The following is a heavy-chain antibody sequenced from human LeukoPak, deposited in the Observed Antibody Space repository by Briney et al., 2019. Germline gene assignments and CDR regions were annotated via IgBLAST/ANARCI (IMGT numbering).Heavy chain of an antibody. CDR2: IYYSGST. J-gene: IGHJ4*02. CDR3: ARDLGIAAAGFDY. Sequence: KASETLSLTCAVSGYSISSSNWWGWIRQPPGKGLEWIGYIYYSGSTYYNPSLKSRVTISVDTSKNQFSLKLSSVTAADTAVYYCARDLGIAAAGFDYWGQGTLVTVSS. CDR1: GYSISSSNW. D-gene: IGHD6-13*01. V-gene: IGHV4-28*03.